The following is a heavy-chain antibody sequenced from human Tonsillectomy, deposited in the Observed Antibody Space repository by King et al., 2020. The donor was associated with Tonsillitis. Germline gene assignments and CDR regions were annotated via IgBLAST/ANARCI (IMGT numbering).Heavy chain of an antibody. D-gene: IGHD6-19*01. CDR2: IDPSSGDT. CDR1: GYTFTAYY. V-gene: IGHV1-2*02. CDR3: ARDLLEAVAVYVFAY. J-gene: IGHJ4*02. Sequence: QLVQSGAEVKKPGASVRVSCKASGYTFTAYYLHWVRQAPGQGLEWMGWIDPSSGDTNYAQDFQGRVTMTRDTAISTAYMELSSLGSDDTAIYYCARDLLEAVAVYVFAYWGQGTLVTVSS.